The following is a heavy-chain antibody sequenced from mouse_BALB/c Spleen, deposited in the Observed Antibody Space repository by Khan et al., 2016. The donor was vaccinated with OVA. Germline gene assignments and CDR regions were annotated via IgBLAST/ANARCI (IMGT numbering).Heavy chain of an antibody. CDR2: IWTGGIT. CDR1: GFSLSNYG. CDR3: ARSYDYDVGGFAY. D-gene: IGHD2-4*01. Sequence: VQLQESGPGLVAPSQSLSITCTVSGFSLSNYGIHWVRQPPGKGLEWLGVIWTGGITNYNSALMSRLIISKDNSKSQVFLKMKRLQNDETAIYYCARSYDYDVGGFAYWGQGTLVTVSA. V-gene: IGHV2-9*02. J-gene: IGHJ3*01.